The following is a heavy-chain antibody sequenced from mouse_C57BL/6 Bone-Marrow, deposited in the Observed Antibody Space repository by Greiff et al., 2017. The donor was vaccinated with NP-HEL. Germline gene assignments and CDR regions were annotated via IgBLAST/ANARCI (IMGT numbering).Heavy chain of an antibody. Sequence: VQLQQSGPGLVKPSQSLSLTCSVTGYSITSGYYWNWLRQFPGNKLEWMGYISYDGSNNYNPSLKNRISITRDTSKNQFFLKLNSVTTEDTATYYCARVGSRESYYYAMDYWGQGTSVTVSS. CDR2: ISYDGSN. V-gene: IGHV3-6*01. CDR1: GYSITSGYY. CDR3: ARVGSRESYYYAMDY. D-gene: IGHD1-1*01. J-gene: IGHJ4*01.